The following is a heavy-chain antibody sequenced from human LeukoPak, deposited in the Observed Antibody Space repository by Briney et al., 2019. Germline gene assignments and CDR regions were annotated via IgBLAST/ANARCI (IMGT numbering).Heavy chain of an antibody. Sequence: GGSLRLSCAASGFTFSSYAMHWVRQAPGKGLEYVSAISSDGGGTYYANSVKDRFTISRDNSKNTLYLQMGSLRAEDMAVYYCARDPGGSGSYYPLDYWGQGTLVTVSS. D-gene: IGHD3-10*01. CDR2: ISSDGGGT. CDR1: GFTFSSYA. J-gene: IGHJ4*02. V-gene: IGHV3-64*01. CDR3: ARDPGGSGSYYPLDY.